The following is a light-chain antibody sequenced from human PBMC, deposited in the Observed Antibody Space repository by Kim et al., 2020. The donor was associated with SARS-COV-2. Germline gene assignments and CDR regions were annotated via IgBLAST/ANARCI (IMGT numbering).Light chain of an antibody. J-gene: IGLJ1*01. CDR2: GVS. V-gene: IGLV2-14*03. CDR1: SSDIGGYEY. Sequence: QSALTQPASVSGSPGQSITISCTGTSSDIGGYEYVSWYQQHPGKAPKLMIYGVSKRPSGVSNRFSGSKSGNTASLTISGLHSEDEADYYCSSYASTSTYVFGTGTKVNVL. CDR3: SSYASTSTYV.